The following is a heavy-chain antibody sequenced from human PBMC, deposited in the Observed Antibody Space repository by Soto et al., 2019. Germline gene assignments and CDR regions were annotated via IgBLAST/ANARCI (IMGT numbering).Heavy chain of an antibody. J-gene: IGHJ4*02. CDR1: GGTFSNDI. D-gene: IGHD5-12*01. CDR2: IIPLLDIA. V-gene: IGHV1-69*04. CDR3: VRDSPIGSTYSGYDGIDY. Sequence: SVKVSCKGSGGTFSNDIVTRVRQAPGQGLEWMGRIIPLLDIANYAQKFQGRVTITADKSTSTAYTELNSLRSEDTAVYYCVRDSPIGSTYSGYDGIDYWGQGTLVTVS.